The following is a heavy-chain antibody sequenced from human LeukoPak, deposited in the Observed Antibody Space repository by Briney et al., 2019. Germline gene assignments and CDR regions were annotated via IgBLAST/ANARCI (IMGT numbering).Heavy chain of an antibody. V-gene: IGHV3-23*01. J-gene: IGHJ4*02. CDR3: AKLAGVAGVTDY. D-gene: IGHD3-3*01. CDR1: GFTFSSYV. CDR2: ITTTGGST. Sequence: GGSLRLSCAASGFTFSSYVMSWVRQAPGKGLEWVSAITTTGGSTYYADSVKGRFTISRDNSKNTLYLQMNSLRAEDTGVYYCAKLAGVAGVTDYWGQGTLVTVSS.